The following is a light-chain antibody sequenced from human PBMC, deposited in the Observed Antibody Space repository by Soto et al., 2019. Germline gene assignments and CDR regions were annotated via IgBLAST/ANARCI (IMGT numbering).Light chain of an antibody. CDR1: QGINNF. J-gene: IGKJ5*01. V-gene: IGKV1-9*01. Sequence: IQLTQSPSSLSASVGDSITITCRASQGINNFLAWYQQKPRKAPKLLLYAASTLQSGVPSRFSGSGFGTDFTLSISSLQPEDFASYYWQQLYSYFQVTFGQGTRLEIK. CDR3: QQLYSYFQVT. CDR2: AAS.